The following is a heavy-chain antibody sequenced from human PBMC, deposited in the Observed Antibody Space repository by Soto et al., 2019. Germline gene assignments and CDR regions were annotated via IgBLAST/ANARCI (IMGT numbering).Heavy chain of an antibody. D-gene: IGHD3-16*01. CDR1: GGSISSYY. CDR2: IYYSGST. J-gene: IGHJ5*02. Sequence: SETLSLTCTVSGGSISSYYWSWIRQPPGKGLVWVGYIYYSGSTNYNPSLKSRVTISVDTSKNQFSLKLSSVTAADTAVYYCARGLSIMHNWFDPWGQRPLVTVSS. CDR3: ARGLSIMHNWFDP. V-gene: IGHV4-59*01.